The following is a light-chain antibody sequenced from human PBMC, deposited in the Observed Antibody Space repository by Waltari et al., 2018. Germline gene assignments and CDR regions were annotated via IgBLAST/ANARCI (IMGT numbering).Light chain of an antibody. CDR3: SSYTTGSTRYV. V-gene: IGLV2-14*03. CDR2: DVN. J-gene: IGLJ1*01. CDR1: SSDFGAFNF. Sequence: QSALPNLAPVPGSPGRPFTISCLGTSSDFGAFNFFPCSQKHPGKAPKVMIYDVNNRPSGVSSRFSGSKSGNTASLTISGLQAEDEADYYCSSYTTGSTRYVFGSGTKVTVL.